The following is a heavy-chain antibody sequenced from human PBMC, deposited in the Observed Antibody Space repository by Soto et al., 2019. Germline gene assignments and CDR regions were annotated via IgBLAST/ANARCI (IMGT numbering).Heavy chain of an antibody. V-gene: IGHV1-69*01. CDR3: ARAKITMSKGLYYFDY. D-gene: IGHD3-22*01. CDR1: VGTFSSYA. CDR2: IIPIFGTA. J-gene: IGHJ4*02. Sequence: QVQLVQSGAEVKKPGSSVKVSCKASVGTFSSYAISWVRQAPGQGLEWMGGIIPIFGTANYAQKFQGSVTITADESTSTDYMELSSLRSEDTAVYYCARAKITMSKGLYYFDYWGQGTLVTVSS.